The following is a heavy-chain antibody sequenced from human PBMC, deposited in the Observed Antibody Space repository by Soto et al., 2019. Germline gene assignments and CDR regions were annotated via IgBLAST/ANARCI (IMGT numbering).Heavy chain of an antibody. CDR2: ISGSGGST. V-gene: IGHV3-23*01. CDR3: AKGGTVTTFLSGYYYMDV. J-gene: IGHJ6*03. D-gene: IGHD4-4*01. Sequence: GGSLRLSCAASGFTFSSYAMSWVRQAPGKGLEWVSAISGSGGSTYYADSVKGRFTISRDNSKNTLYLQMNSLRAEDTAVYYCAKGGTVTTFLSGYYYMDVWGKGTTVTVSS. CDR1: GFTFSSYA.